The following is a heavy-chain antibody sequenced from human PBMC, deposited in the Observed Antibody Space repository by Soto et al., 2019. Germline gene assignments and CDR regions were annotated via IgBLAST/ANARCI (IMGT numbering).Heavy chain of an antibody. V-gene: IGHV4-31*03. J-gene: IGHJ4*02. D-gene: IGHD3-10*01. CDR1: GGSISSGGYY. CDR3: VSGLVRGVRVNFDY. Sequence: SETLSLTCTVSGGSISSGGYYWSWLRQHPGKGLEWIGYISHSGSTYYNPSLKSRVTISLDTSKDQFSLNLSSVTAADTAVYYGVSGLVRGVRVNFDYWGQGTLVTVSS. CDR2: ISHSGST.